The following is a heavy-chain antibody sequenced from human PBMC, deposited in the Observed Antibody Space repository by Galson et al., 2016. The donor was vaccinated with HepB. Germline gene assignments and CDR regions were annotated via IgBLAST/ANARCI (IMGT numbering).Heavy chain of an antibody. CDR1: GFTFGSYG. V-gene: IGHV3-30*18. J-gene: IGHJ3*02. Sequence: SLRLSCAASGFTFGSYGMHWVRQAPGKGLEWVAVISSDASKKHYADSVKGRFTISRDNSRTTLYLQMHSLRAEDTALYYCAKDIQQWLVRGNDAFDSWGQGTMVTVSS. D-gene: IGHD6-19*01. CDR2: ISSDASKK. CDR3: AKDIQQWLVRGNDAFDS.